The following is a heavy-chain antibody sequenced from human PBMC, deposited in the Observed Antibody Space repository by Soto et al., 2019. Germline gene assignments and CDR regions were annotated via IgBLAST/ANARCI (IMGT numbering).Heavy chain of an antibody. D-gene: IGHD5-12*01. CDR2: IYYTGST. CDR3: ARAGYNIDY. Sequence: QVQLQESGPGLVKPSETLSLTCTVSGGSISSYYWNWIRQPLGKGLEWIGYIYYTGSTNCNPSLKSRVTISVDTSKNQFSLKLSSVTAVDTAVYYCARAGYNIDYWGQGTLVTVSS. J-gene: IGHJ4*02. CDR1: GGSISSYY. V-gene: IGHV4-59*01.